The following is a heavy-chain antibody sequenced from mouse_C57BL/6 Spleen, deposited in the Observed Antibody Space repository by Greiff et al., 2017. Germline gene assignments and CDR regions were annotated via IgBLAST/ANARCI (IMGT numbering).Heavy chain of an antibody. Sequence: VQLQQSGAELVKPGASVKLSCKASGYTFTEYTIHWVKQRSGQGLEWIGWFYPGSGSIKYNEKFKDKATLTADKSSSTVYMVLSRLTSEDSAVYFCARHEIYYGYDVGAMDYWGQGTSVTVSS. V-gene: IGHV1-62-2*01. CDR2: FYPGSGSI. J-gene: IGHJ4*01. CDR3: ARHEIYYGYDVGAMDY. D-gene: IGHD2-2*01. CDR1: GYTFTEYT.